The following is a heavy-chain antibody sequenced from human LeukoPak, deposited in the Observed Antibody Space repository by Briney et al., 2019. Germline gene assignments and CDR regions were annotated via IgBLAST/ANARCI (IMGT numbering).Heavy chain of an antibody. J-gene: IGHJ4*02. D-gene: IGHD6-19*01. CDR2: ISSTSNHI. V-gene: IGHV3-21*01. Sequence: AGRSLRLSCAASGFTFDDYAIHSVWQAPGKGLELVSYISSTSNHIYYSDSVKGRFTISRDNANNSLYLQMNSLRAEDTALYYCARETWPVAGNFDFWGQGTLVTVSS. CDR1: GFTFDDYA. CDR3: ARETWPVAGNFDF.